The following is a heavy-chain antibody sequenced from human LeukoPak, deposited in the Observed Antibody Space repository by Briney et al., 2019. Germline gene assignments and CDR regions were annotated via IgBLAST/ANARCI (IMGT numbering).Heavy chain of an antibody. D-gene: IGHD3-3*01. J-gene: IGHJ4*02. Sequence: SETLSPTCTVSGGSINSFYWNWIRQPAGKGLEWIGRIYASGSTNYNPSFKSRVTMSVDTSKNQFSLKLSSVAAADTAVYFCASGGALDFWSGLLFDCWGQGTLVTVSS. CDR3: ASGGALDFWSGLLFDC. V-gene: IGHV4-4*07. CDR1: GGSINSFY. CDR2: IYASGST.